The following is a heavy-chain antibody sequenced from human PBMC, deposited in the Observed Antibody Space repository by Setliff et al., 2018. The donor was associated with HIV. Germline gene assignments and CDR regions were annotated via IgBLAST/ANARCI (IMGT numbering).Heavy chain of an antibody. D-gene: IGHD3-10*01. V-gene: IGHV4-38-2*01. J-gene: IGHJ6*02. Sequence: SETLSLTCAVSGYSISSGYYWGWIRRPPGKGLEWIGNIYHSGSTYYNPSLKSRVTISVDTSKNQFSLRLSSVTAADTAVYYCARADGSGSYYLYYYYGMDVWGQGTTVTVSS. CDR2: IYHSGST. CDR3: ARADGSGSYYLYYYYGMDV. CDR1: GYSISSGYY.